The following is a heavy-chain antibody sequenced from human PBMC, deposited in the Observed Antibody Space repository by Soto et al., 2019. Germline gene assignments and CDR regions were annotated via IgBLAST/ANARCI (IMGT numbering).Heavy chain of an antibody. CDR3: ARVSYSGSYYGGGAFDI. D-gene: IGHD1-26*01. Sequence: QVQLVQSGAEVKKPGSSVKVSCMASGGTFSSYAISWVRQAPGQGLEWMGGIIPIFGTANYAQKFQGRVTITADESTSTAYMELSSLRSEDTAVYYCARVSYSGSYYGGGAFDIWGQGTMVTVSS. V-gene: IGHV1-69*01. CDR1: GGTFSSYA. CDR2: IIPIFGTA. J-gene: IGHJ3*02.